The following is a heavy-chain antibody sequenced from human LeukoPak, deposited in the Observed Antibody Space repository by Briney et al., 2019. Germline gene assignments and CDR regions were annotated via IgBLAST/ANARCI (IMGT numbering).Heavy chain of an antibody. D-gene: IGHD2-2*01. J-gene: IGHJ5*02. CDR1: GFTFNKYT. V-gene: IGHV3-23*01. Sequence: PGESLRLSCAASGFTFNKYTMHWVRQAPGKRLEWVAAVAGSGADTYYADSVKGRFTISRDNSNNRLFLQINSLRAEDMAVYYCTQGSDCRSSTCYARARFKWFDPWGQGTLVTVSS. CDR2: VAGSGADT. CDR3: TQGSDCRSSTCYARARFKWFDP.